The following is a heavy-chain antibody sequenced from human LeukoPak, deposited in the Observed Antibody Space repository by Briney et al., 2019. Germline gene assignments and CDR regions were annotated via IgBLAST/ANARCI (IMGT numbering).Heavy chain of an antibody. V-gene: IGHV4-59*08. CDR1: GGSISSYY. CDR3: VRHNIVVVPAALYGMDV. Sequence: PSETLSLTCTVSGGSISSYYWSWIRQPPGKGLEWIGYIYYSGSTNYNPSLKSRVTISVDTSKNQFSLKLSSVTAADTAVYYCVRHNIVVVPAALYGMDVWGQGTTVTVSS. D-gene: IGHD2-2*01. J-gene: IGHJ6*02. CDR2: IYYSGST.